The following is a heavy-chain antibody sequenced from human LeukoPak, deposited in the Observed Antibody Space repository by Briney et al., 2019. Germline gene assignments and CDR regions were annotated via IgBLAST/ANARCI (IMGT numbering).Heavy chain of an antibody. CDR2: IKQDGSEK. Sequence: GGSLRLSCAASGFTFSSYWMSWVRQAPGKGLEWVANIKQDGSEKYYVDSVKGRFTISRDNAKNSLYLQMNSLRAEDTAVYYCAGYDFWSGYYAFDIWGQGTMVTVSS. CDR1: GFTFSSYW. D-gene: IGHD3-3*01. J-gene: IGHJ3*02. V-gene: IGHV3-7*01. CDR3: AGYDFWSGYYAFDI.